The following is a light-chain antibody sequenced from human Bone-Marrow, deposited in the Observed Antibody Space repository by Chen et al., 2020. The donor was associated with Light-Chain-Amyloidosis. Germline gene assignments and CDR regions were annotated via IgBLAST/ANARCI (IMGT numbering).Light chain of an antibody. CDR3: QQCYSSLLLT. CDR2: AAS. CDR1: QSISSY. J-gene: IGKJ4*01. Sequence: DIQTIPSPSSLSASVGDRVTITCRASQSISSYVNWYQLKPGKAPKLLIFAASSLQSGVPSRFSGGGSGTDFTLTISSLQPEDSATYFCQQCYSSLLLTFGGGTKVEIK. V-gene: IGKV1-39*01.